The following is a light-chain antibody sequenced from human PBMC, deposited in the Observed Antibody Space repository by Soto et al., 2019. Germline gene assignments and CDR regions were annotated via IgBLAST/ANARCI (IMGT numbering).Light chain of an antibody. Sequence: QSVLTQPASVSGSPGQSITISCTGTSSDVGSYNLVSWYQQHPGKAPKLMIYEGSKRPSGVSNRFSSSKSGKTASLTISGLQAEDEADYYCCSYAGSRGAVVFGGGTKLTVL. V-gene: IGLV2-23*01. J-gene: IGLJ2*01. CDR3: CSYAGSRGAVV. CDR1: SSDVGSYNL. CDR2: EGS.